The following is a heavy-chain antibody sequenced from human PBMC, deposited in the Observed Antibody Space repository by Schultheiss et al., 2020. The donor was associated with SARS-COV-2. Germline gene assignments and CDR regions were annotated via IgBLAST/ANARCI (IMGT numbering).Heavy chain of an antibody. CDR2: IKQDGSEK. CDR1: GFTFSSYW. Sequence: GESLKISCAASGFTFSSYWMSWVRQAPGKGLEWVANIKQDGSEKYYVDSVKGRFTISRDNSKNTLNLQMNSLRAEDTAEYYCGKGRGVDYWGQGTLVTVSS. V-gene: IGHV3-7*03. CDR3: GKGRGVDY. D-gene: IGHD3-10*01. J-gene: IGHJ4*02.